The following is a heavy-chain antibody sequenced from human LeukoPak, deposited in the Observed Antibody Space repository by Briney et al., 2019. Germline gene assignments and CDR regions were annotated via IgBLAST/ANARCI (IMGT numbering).Heavy chain of an antibody. CDR3: ARASGYDYLDFDY. Sequence: GGSLRPSCAASGFTFSSYWMHWVRQAPGKGPVWVSRINSDGSSTSYADSVKGRFTISRDNAKNTLYLQMNSLRAEDTAVYYCARASGYDYLDFDYWGQGTLVTVSS. CDR2: INSDGSST. J-gene: IGHJ4*02. D-gene: IGHD5-12*01. CDR1: GFTFSSYW. V-gene: IGHV3-74*01.